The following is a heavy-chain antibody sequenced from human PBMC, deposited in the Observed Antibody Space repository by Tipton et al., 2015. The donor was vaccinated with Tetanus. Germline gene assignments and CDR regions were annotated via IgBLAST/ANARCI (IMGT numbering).Heavy chain of an antibody. CDR2: IYYTGST. J-gene: IGHJ5*02. Sequence: GLVKPSETLSLNCSVSGDSISSGTFYWDWLRQPPGKPLEWIGNIYYTGSTLQNPSLKSRVTMSLDRSKNQFYLEVRSVTAADTAVYYCSRSAVNWFDPWGQGTLVTVSS. V-gene: IGHV4-39*01. CDR3: SRSAVNWFDP. CDR1: GDSISSGTFY.